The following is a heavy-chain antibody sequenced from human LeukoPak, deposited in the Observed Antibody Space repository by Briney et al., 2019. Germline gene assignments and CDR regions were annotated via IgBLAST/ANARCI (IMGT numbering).Heavy chain of an antibody. J-gene: IGHJ2*01. CDR3: ARGGGYCRGGSCYQPLAL. D-gene: IGHD2-15*01. Sequence: RPGGPLRLSCAPSKFTFEDYGMSWVRQGPGKGLEWVSGMNWNGGSTDYADSVKGRFTISRDNAKKFLYLQMSSLRAEDTALYHCARGGGYCRGGSCYQPLALWGRGTLVTVSS. CDR1: KFTFEDYG. V-gene: IGHV3-20*01. CDR2: MNWNGGST.